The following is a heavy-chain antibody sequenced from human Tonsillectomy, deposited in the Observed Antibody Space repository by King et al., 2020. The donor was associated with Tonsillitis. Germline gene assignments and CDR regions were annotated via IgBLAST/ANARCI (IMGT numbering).Heavy chain of an antibody. V-gene: IGHV1-18*01. D-gene: IGHD4-11*01. CDR1: GYSFTSYA. J-gene: IGHJ5*02. Sequence: VQLVESGAEVKKPGASVKVSCKASGYSFTSYAISWVRQAPGQGLEWMGWISGYNGNTNYAQKFQGRVTMTTDTSTSTAYMDLRSLTSDDTAVYYCARDPGVTTNNWFDPWGQGTLVTVSS. CDR3: ARDPGVTTNNWFDP. CDR2: ISGYNGNT.